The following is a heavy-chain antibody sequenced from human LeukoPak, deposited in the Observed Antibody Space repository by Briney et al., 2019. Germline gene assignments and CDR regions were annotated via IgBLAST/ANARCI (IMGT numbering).Heavy chain of an antibody. V-gene: IGHV6-1*01. Sequence: SQTLSLTCAISGDNVFSSSVAWNWIRQSPSRGLEWLGRTYYRSKWYNDYAISVKSRITINLDTSKNQLSLQLNSVTPEDTAVYYCARGQYSAHDYWGQGTLVTVSS. J-gene: IGHJ4*02. CDR3: ARGQYSAHDY. CDR1: GDNVFSSSVA. CDR2: TYYRSKWYN. D-gene: IGHD4-11*01.